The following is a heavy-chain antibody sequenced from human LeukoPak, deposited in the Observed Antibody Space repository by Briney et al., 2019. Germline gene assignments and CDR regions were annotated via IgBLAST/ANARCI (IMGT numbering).Heavy chain of an antibody. J-gene: IGHJ4*02. CDR3: ARGRGSGSYYFDY. CDR1: GFTFSSYW. CDR2: INSDGSST. D-gene: IGHD3-10*01. Sequence: PGGSLRLSCAASGFTFSSYWMHWLRQAAGKGLVWISRINSDGSSTSYADSVKGRFSISRDNAKNTLYLQMNSLRAEDTAVYYCARGRGSGSYYFDYWGQGTLVTVSS. V-gene: IGHV3-74*01.